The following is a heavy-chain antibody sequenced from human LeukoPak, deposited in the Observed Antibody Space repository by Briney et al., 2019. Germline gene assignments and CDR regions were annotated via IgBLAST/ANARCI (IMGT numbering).Heavy chain of an antibody. CDR2: IIPILGIA. Sequence: ASVKVPCKASGGTFSSYAISWVRQAPGQGLEWMGRIIPILGIANYAQKFQGRVTITADKSTSTAYMELSSLRSEDTAVYYCARNVYSSSFRGREEFDYWGQGTLVTVSS. V-gene: IGHV1-69*04. CDR3: ARNVYSSSFRGREEFDY. J-gene: IGHJ4*02. D-gene: IGHD6-6*01. CDR1: GGTFSSYA.